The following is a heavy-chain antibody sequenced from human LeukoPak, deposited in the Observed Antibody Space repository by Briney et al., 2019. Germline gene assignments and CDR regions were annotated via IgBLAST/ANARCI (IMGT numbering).Heavy chain of an antibody. CDR3: AKDLILVLPAAYDY. CDR1: GFTVSSNY. Sequence: GGSLRLSCAASGFTVSSNYMSWVRQAPGKGLEWVSVIYSGGSTYYADSVKGRFTISRDNSKNTLYLQMSSLRAEDTAVYFCAKDLILVLPAAYDYWGQGTLVTVSS. CDR2: IYSGGST. V-gene: IGHV3-53*01. J-gene: IGHJ4*02. D-gene: IGHD2-2*01.